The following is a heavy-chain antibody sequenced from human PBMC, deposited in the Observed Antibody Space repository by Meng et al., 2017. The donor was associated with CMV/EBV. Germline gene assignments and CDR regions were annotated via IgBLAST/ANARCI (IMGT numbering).Heavy chain of an antibody. CDR1: GYTFTDYY. D-gene: IGHD6-19*01. CDR3: ARDGGQWPGGSHYYYYYGMDV. V-gene: IGHV1-2*02. J-gene: IGHJ6*02. CDR2: INPNSGGT. Sequence: ASVKVSCKASGYTFTDYYMHWVRQAPGQGLEWMGWINPNSGGTNYAQKLQGRVTMTTDTSTSTAYMELRSLRSDDTAVYYCARDGGQWPGGSHYYYYYGMDVWGQGTTVTVSS.